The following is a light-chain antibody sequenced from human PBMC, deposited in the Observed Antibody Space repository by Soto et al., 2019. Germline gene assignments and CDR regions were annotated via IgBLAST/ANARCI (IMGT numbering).Light chain of an antibody. Sequence: DIVMTQSPLSLPVTPGEPASISCRSSQSLLHSDGYNYVDWYLQKPGQSPQLLIYLGSNRASGVPDRFSGSGSGTHFTLKISRVEAEDVGIYYCMQALQTPRTFGQGTKVEIK. CDR1: QSLLHSDGYNY. CDR2: LGS. V-gene: IGKV2-28*01. CDR3: MQALQTPRT. J-gene: IGKJ1*01.